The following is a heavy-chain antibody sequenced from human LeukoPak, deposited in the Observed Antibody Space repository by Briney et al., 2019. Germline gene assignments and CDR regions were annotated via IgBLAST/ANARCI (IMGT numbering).Heavy chain of an antibody. D-gene: IGHD3-22*01. CDR3: ARTKDSRGVNWFDP. CDR1: GYTFTSYA. Sequence: ASVKVSCKASGYTFTSYAMNWVRQAPGQGLEWMGWINTNTGNPTYAQGFTGRFVFSLDTSVSTAYLQITSLKAEDTAVYYCARTKDSRGVNWFDPWGQGTLVTVSS. CDR2: INTNTGNP. V-gene: IGHV7-4-1*02. J-gene: IGHJ5*02.